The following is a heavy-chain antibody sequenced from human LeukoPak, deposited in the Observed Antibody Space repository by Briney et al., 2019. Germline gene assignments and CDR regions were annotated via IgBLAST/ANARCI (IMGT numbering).Heavy chain of an antibody. Sequence: GGSLRLSCAASGFTVSSYAMHWVRQAPGKGLEYVSAISSNGGSTYYADSVKGRFTISRDNSKNTLYLQMSSLRAEDTAVYYCVKDSGMATHDYWGQGTLVTVSS. CDR1: GFTVSSYA. CDR3: VKDSGMATHDY. CDR2: ISSNGGST. D-gene: IGHD5-12*01. V-gene: IGHV3-64D*06. J-gene: IGHJ4*02.